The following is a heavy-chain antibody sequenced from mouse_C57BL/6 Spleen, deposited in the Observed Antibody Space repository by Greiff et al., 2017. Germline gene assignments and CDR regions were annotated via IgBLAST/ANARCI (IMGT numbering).Heavy chain of an antibody. CDR2: IDPETGGT. V-gene: IGHV1-15*01. D-gene: IGHD1-1*01. CDR3: TREYYGSSGYFDV. J-gene: IGHJ1*03. Sequence: QVQLQQSGAELVRPGALVTLSCKASGYTFTDYEMHWVKQTPVHGLEWIGAIDPETGGTAYNQKFKGKALLTADKSSSTAYMGLRSLTSEDSAVYYCTREYYGSSGYFDVCGTRATVSVSS. CDR1: GYTFTDYE.